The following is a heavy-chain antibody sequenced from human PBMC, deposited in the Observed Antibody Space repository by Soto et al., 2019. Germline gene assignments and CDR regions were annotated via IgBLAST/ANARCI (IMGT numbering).Heavy chain of an antibody. D-gene: IGHD1-1*01. CDR3: ARLNIPRYNYNGRKV. J-gene: IGHJ6*04. CDR2: ICPGDSDT. V-gene: IGHV5-51*01. Sequence: GESLKISGKGSGYSFTSYWIVLLRQMPGKGLEWMGIICPGDSDTRYSPSFQVQVTVSADKAIGAADLPWSSLKASDTAMYYCARLNIPRYNYNGRKVWGKGTTFPVSS. CDR1: GYSFTSYW.